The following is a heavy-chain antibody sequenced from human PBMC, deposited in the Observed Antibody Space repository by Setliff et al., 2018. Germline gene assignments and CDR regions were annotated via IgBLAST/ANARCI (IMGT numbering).Heavy chain of an antibody. Sequence: ASVKVSCKASGYTFTNYGITWVRQAPGQGLEWIGWISSYNDVTNYAQRFQGRVTMTTDTSTSTAYMELRSLRSDDTAVYYCSRLVRYCTTTTCQSVPGAEVWGQGTLVTVSS. CDR2: ISSYNDVT. D-gene: IGHD2-8*01. J-gene: IGHJ4*02. CDR1: GYTFTNYG. CDR3: SRLVRYCTTTTCQSVPGAEV. V-gene: IGHV1-18*01.